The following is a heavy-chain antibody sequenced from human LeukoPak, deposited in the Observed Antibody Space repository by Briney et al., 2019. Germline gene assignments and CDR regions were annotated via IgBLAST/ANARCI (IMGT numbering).Heavy chain of an antibody. CDR3: ARAQGGSYNGLDY. CDR2: IYYSGST. CDR1: GGSISSGGYY. D-gene: IGHD1-26*01. V-gene: IGHV4-31*03. J-gene: IGHJ4*02. Sequence: SETLSLTCTVSGGSISSGGYYWSWIRQHPGKGLEWIGYIYYSGSTYYDPSLKSRVTISVDTSKNQFSLKLSSVTAADTAVYYCARAQGGSYNGLDYWGQGTLVTVSS.